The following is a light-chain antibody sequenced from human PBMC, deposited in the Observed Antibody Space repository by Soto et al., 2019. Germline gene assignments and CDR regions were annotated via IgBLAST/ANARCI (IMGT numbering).Light chain of an antibody. CDR2: DAS. V-gene: IGKV3-11*01. CDR1: QSVSSY. Sequence: EIELTQSPGTLSLSPGERATLSCRASQSVSSYLAWCQQKPGQAPRLLIYDASNRATGIPARFSGSGSGTDFTLTISSLEPEDFAVYYCQQRSNWPPTWTFGQGTKVDIK. CDR3: QQRSNWPPTWT. J-gene: IGKJ1*01.